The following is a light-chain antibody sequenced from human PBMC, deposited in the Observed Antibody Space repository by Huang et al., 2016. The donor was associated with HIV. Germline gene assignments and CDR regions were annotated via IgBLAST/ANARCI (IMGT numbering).Light chain of an antibody. J-gene: IGKJ4*01. CDR3: QQYYVNPPLT. CDR1: QGLSNS. V-gene: IGKV1-NL1*01. CDR2: GAS. Sequence: DIQMTQSPSSLSASVGDRVTITCLANQGLSNSLALYQQKPGKAPKLLVYGASRLDSGVPSRFNGSGSGADYTLTISSLQPEDFATYYCQQYYVNPPLTFGGGTKVEIK.